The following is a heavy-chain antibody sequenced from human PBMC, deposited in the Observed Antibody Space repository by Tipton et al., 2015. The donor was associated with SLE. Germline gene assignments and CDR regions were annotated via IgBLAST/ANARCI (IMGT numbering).Heavy chain of an antibody. CDR3: AREVGDTSRDY. V-gene: IGHV4-34*01. CDR1: GGSFSGYY. Sequence: TLSLTCAVYGGSFSGYYWSWIRQPPGKGLEWIGEINHSGSTNYNPSLKSRVTISVDTSKNQFSLKLSSVTAADTAVYYCAREVGDTSRDYWGQGTLVTVSS. D-gene: IGHD3-16*01. CDR2: INHSGST. J-gene: IGHJ4*02.